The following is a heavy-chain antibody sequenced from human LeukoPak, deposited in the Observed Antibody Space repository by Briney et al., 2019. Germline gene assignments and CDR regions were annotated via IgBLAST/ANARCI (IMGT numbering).Heavy chain of an antibody. Sequence: ASVTVSCTASGYTFTSYGISWVRQAPGQGLEWMGWISAYNGNTNYAQKLQGRVTMTTDTSTSTAYMELRSLRSDDTAVYYCARERYSSGWYDYWGQGTLVTVSS. CDR3: ARERYSSGWYDY. J-gene: IGHJ4*02. V-gene: IGHV1-18*01. CDR1: GYTFTSYG. CDR2: ISAYNGNT. D-gene: IGHD6-19*01.